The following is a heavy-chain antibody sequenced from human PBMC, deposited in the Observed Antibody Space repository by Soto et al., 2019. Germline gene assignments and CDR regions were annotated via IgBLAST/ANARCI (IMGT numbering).Heavy chain of an antibody. D-gene: IGHD6-6*01. Sequence: PGESLKISCKGSVYSFTSYWIGWVRQMPGKGLEWMGIIYPGDSDTRYSPSFQGQVTISADKSISTAYLQWSSLKASDTAIDYCARHRRIAARHFDYWGQGTLVTV. CDR1: VYSFTSYW. J-gene: IGHJ4*02. CDR3: ARHRRIAARHFDY. CDR2: IYPGDSDT. V-gene: IGHV5-51*01.